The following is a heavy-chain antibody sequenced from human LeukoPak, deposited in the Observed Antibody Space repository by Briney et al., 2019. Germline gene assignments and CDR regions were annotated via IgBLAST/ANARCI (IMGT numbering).Heavy chain of an antibody. CDR3: ARDRGQKLRYFDWLSD. CDR1: GGTSSSYA. Sequence: ASVKVSCKASGGTSSSYAISWVRQAPGQGLEWMGGIIPIFGTANYAQKFQGRVTITADESTSTAYMELSGLRSEDTAVYYCARDRGQKLRYFDWLSDWGQGTLVTVSS. J-gene: IGHJ4*02. CDR2: IIPIFGTA. D-gene: IGHD3-9*01. V-gene: IGHV1-69*01.